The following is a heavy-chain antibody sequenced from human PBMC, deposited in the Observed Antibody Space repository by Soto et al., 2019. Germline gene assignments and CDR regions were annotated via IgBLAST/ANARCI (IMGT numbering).Heavy chain of an antibody. Sequence: PSETLSLTCTVSGGSISSGDYYWSWIRQPPGKGLEWIGYIYYSGSTYYNPSLKSRVTRSVDTSKNQFSLKLSSVTAADTAVYYCAVVPAAIGYFRFFDPWGQGTLVTVSS. CDR2: IYYSGST. D-gene: IGHD2-2*02. J-gene: IGHJ5*02. CDR3: AVVPAAIGYFRFFDP. V-gene: IGHV4-30-4*01. CDR1: GGSISSGDYY.